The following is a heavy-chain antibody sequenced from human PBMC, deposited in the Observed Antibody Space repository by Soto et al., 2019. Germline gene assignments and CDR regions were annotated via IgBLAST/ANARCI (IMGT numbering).Heavy chain of an antibody. CDR2: IYYSGST. CDR1: GGSISSGGYY. D-gene: IGHD2-2*01. CDR3: ARDYIVPGSNSGEIYYYYYGMDV. J-gene: IGHJ6*02. V-gene: IGHV4-31*03. Sequence: SETLSLTCTVSGGSISSGGYYWSWIRQHPGKGLEWIGYIYYSGSTYYNPSLKSRVTISVDTSKNQFSLKLSSVTAADTAVYYCARDYIVPGSNSGEIYYYYYGMDVWGQGTTVTVSS.